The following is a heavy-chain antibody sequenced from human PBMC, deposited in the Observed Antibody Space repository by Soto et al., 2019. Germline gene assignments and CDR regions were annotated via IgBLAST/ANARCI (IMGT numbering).Heavy chain of an antibody. D-gene: IGHD1-1*01. CDR1: GFIFDDFD. V-gene: IGHV3-9*01. CDR2: ISWNSGST. CDR3: ARDTDSDTWNDPFDY. Sequence: DVQLVESGGGLVQPGRSLRLSCAASGFIFDDFDMHWVRQAPGKGLEWVSGISWNSGSTDYAASVKGRFIISRDNARNALYLQMNSLRPEDTALYYCARDTDSDTWNDPFDYWGQGALVIVS. J-gene: IGHJ4*02.